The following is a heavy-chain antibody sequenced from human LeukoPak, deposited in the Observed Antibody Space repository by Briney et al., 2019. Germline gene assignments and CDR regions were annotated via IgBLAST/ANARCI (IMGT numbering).Heavy chain of an antibody. CDR3: AKGGRIADNWFDP. J-gene: IGHJ5*02. CDR1: GGSISSSSYY. V-gene: IGHV4-39*01. CDR2: IYYSGST. Sequence: SETLSLTCTVSGGSISSSSYYWGWIRQPPGTGLEWIGSIYYSGSTYYNPSLKSRVTISVDTSKNQFSLKLSSVTAADTAVYYCAKGGRIADNWFDPWGQGTLVTVSS. D-gene: IGHD2/OR15-2a*01.